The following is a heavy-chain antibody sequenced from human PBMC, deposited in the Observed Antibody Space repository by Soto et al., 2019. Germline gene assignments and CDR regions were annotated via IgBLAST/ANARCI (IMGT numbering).Heavy chain of an antibody. J-gene: IGHJ4*02. V-gene: IGHV3-9*01. CDR3: TKDRKGSSGWYDLDY. CDR2: ISWNSGTI. D-gene: IGHD6-19*01. Sequence: GGSLRLSCVASGFTFDDYAMQWVRQAPGKGLEWVSGISWNSGTIAYADSVRGRFTISRDNSKNALYLQMNSLRVEDTALYYCTKDRKGSSGWYDLDYWGQGT. CDR1: GFTFDDYA.